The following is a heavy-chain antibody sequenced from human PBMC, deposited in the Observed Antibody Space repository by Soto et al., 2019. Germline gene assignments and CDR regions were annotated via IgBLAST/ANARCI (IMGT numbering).Heavy chain of an antibody. CDR2: ISGSGGST. J-gene: IGHJ4*02. CDR1: GFTFSSYA. D-gene: IGHD6-25*01. Sequence: PGGSLRLSCAASGFTFSSYAMSWVRQAPGKGLEWVSAISGSGGSTYYADSVKGRFTISRDNSKNTLYLQMNSLRAEDTAVYYCAKERSDHRITAAAIDYWGQGARVTVSS. V-gene: IGHV3-23*01. CDR3: AKERSDHRITAAAIDY.